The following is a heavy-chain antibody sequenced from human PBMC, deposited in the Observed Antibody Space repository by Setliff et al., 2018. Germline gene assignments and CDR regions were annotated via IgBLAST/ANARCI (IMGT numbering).Heavy chain of an antibody. CDR2: IFQSGNT. V-gene: IGHV4-39*07. Sequence: SETLSLTCTVSGGSISDSHYYWVWIRQPPGRGLEWIGSIFQSGNTYYNPSLKSRVTISVDTSKNQFSLKVNSVTAADTAVYYCATLLANYGSGMDVWGQGTTVTVSS. CDR1: GGSISDSHYY. D-gene: IGHD3-10*01. CDR3: ATLLANYGSGMDV. J-gene: IGHJ6*02.